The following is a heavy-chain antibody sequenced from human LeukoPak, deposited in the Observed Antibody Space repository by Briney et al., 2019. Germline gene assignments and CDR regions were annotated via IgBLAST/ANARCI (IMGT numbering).Heavy chain of an antibody. J-gene: IGHJ3*02. V-gene: IGHV1-46*01. D-gene: IGHD2-21*02. CDR3: ARDVPYCGGDCHDAFDI. CDR1: GYTFTSYG. Sequence: ASVKVSCKASGYTFTSYGISWVRQAPGLGLEWMGIIRPIGDSTTYAQKFQGRVTMTRDMSTSTVYMELSSLRSEDTAVYYCARDVPYCGGDCHDAFDIWGQGTMVTVSS. CDR2: IRPIGDST.